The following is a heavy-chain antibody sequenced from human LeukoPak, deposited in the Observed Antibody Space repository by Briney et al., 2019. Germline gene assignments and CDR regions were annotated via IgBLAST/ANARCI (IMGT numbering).Heavy chain of an antibody. CDR3: ASSVGGFFDY. D-gene: IGHD5/OR15-5a*01. CDR1: GFTFRIYW. Sequence: PAGTLRLSCAASGFTFRIYWMSWVRQAPGKGREWVANIKQDGSEKYHVDSVRGRFTLARDNAKNSLYLQMDSLRAEDTAVYYCASSVGGFFDYWGQGNLVTVSS. J-gene: IGHJ4*02. V-gene: IGHV3-7*01. CDR2: IKQDGSEK.